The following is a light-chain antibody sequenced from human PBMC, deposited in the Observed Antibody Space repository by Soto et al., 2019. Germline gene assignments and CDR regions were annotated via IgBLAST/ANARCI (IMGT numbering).Light chain of an antibody. V-gene: IGKV1-39*01. CDR1: QRIGTY. CDR2: AAT. CDR3: QHTYGVPFT. J-gene: IGKJ3*01. Sequence: DIQMTQSPSSLSASVGDRVTITGRASQRIGTYLNWYLQKPGKAPQLLIFAATSLQSGVSPRFSGSGSGTDFALTISSLQPEDLATYFCQHTYGVPFTFGPGTKVGIK.